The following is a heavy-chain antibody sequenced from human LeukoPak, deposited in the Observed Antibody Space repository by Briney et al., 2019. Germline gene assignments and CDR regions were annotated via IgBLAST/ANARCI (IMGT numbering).Heavy chain of an antibody. J-gene: IGHJ4*02. Sequence: PSETLSLTCTVSGGSISSSSYYWGWIRQPPGKGLEWIGWIYDSRSTDYNPSLKSRVTISVDTSKNQFSLKMSSVTAADTAVYYCAREGSERGLTGYLLGYFDYWGQGSLVTVSS. CDR1: GGSISSSSYY. V-gene: IGHV4-39*07. D-gene: IGHD3-9*01. CDR2: IYDSRST. CDR3: AREGSERGLTGYLLGYFDY.